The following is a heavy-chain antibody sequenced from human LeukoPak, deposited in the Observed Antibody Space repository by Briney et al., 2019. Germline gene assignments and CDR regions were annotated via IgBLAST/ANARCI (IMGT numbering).Heavy chain of an antibody. CDR2: INHSGST. CDR3: ARPTTVTTHYFQH. Sequence: SETLSLTCAVYGASFSGYYWSWIRQPPGKGLEWIGEINHSGSTNYNPSLKSRVTISVDTSKNQFSLKLSSVTAADTAVYYCARPTTVTTHYFQHWGQGTLVTVSS. CDR1: GASFSGYY. D-gene: IGHD4-17*01. J-gene: IGHJ1*01. V-gene: IGHV4-34*01.